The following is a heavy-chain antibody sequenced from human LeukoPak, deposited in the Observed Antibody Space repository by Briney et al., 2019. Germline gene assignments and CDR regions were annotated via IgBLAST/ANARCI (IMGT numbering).Heavy chain of an antibody. D-gene: IGHD5-12*01. Sequence: GGSLRLSCAASGFTFSTYWMTRVRQAPGKGLEWVASIKQDGSEKLYVDSVRGRFTTSRDNAKNSVYLQMNSLRAEDTAVYYCAREAGRSGYDIFDYWGQGTLVTVSS. CDR2: IKQDGSEK. J-gene: IGHJ4*02. CDR1: GFTFSTYW. V-gene: IGHV3-7*03. CDR3: AREAGRSGYDIFDY.